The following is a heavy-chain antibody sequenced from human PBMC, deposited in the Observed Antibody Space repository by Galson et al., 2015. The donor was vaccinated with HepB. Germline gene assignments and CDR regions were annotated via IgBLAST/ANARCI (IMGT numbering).Heavy chain of an antibody. D-gene: IGHD1-7*01. CDR1: GGTFSSYA. CDR3: ARAPNWNYVLGY. CDR2: IIPIFGTA. Sequence: SVKVSCKASGGTFSSYAISWVRQAPGQGLEWMGGIIPIFGTANYAQKFQGRVTITADESTSTAYMELSSLRSEDTAVYYCARAPNWNYVLGYWGQGTLVTVSS. J-gene: IGHJ4*02. V-gene: IGHV1-69*13.